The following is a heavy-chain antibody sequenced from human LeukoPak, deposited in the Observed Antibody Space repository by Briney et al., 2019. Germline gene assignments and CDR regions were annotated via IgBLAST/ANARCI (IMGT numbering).Heavy chain of an antibody. D-gene: IGHD4-23*01. J-gene: IGHJ4*02. V-gene: IGHV1-46*01. Sequence: GASVKVSCKASGYTFTSYDINWVRQATGQGLEWMGIINPSGGSTSYAQKFQGRVTMTRDTSTSTVYMELSSLRSEDTAVYYCARDYSGHFDYWGQGTLVTVSS. CDR2: INPSGGST. CDR1: GYTFTSYD. CDR3: ARDYSGHFDY.